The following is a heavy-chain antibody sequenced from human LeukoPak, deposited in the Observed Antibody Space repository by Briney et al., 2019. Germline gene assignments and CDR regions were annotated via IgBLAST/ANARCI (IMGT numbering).Heavy chain of an antibody. CDR3: ARYNYGSSGYPYYFDY. CDR1: GFIVSNNY. Sequence: GGSLRLSCAASGFIVSNNYMSWVRQAPGKGLEWVSVIYSGGSTYYADSVKGRFTISRDNSKNTLYLQMNSLRAEDTAVYYCARYNYGSSGYPYYFDYWGQGTLVTVSS. D-gene: IGHD3-22*01. CDR2: IYSGGST. J-gene: IGHJ4*02. V-gene: IGHV3-53*01.